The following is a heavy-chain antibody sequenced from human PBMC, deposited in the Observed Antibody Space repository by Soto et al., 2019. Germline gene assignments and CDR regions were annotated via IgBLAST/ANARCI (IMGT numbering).Heavy chain of an antibody. CDR3: AAEWRSSRNYYYYGMDV. D-gene: IGHD6-13*01. CDR1: GFTFTSSA. V-gene: IGHV1-58*01. Sequence: GASVKVSCEASGFTFTSSAVQWVRQARGQPLEWIGWIVVGSGNTNYAQKFQERVTITRDMSTSTAYMELSSLRSEDTAVYYCAAEWRSSRNYYYYGMDVWGQGTTVTVSS. CDR2: IVVGSGNT. J-gene: IGHJ6*02.